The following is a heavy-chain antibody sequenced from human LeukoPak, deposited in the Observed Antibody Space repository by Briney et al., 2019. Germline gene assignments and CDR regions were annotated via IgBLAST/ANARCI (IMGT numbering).Heavy chain of an antibody. J-gene: IGHJ4*02. Sequence: SETLSLTCSVSGGSISNYFWTWIRQPPGKGLEWIGYIYSSGSTYYNSSLKSRVTISVDTSKNRFSLKLSTVTAADTAVYYCARRPTGDPKFDYWGQGTLVTVSS. CDR3: ARRPTGDPKFDY. CDR1: GGSISNYF. D-gene: IGHD3-10*01. V-gene: IGHV4-59*08. CDR2: IYSSGST.